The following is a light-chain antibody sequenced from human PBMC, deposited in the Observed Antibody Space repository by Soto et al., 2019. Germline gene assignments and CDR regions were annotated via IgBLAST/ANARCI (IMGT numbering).Light chain of an antibody. CDR1: QSVSSN. CDR2: GAS. V-gene: IGKV3-15*01. Sequence: IVMTQSPATLSVSPWERATLSCRASQSVSSNLAWYQQKPGQAPRLLIYGASTRATGIPARFSGGGSGTEFTLTITSLQSEDFAVYYCHQYNGWPRTFGQGTKVDIK. CDR3: HQYNGWPRT. J-gene: IGKJ1*01.